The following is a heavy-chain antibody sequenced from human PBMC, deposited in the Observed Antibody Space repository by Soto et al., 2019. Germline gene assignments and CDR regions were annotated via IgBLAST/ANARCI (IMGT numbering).Heavy chain of an antibody. CDR3: ARRYSRGAFDI. D-gene: IGHD2-15*01. J-gene: IGHJ3*02. Sequence: QLQLQESGPGLVKPSETLSLTCTVSGGSISSSSYYWGWIRQPPGKGLEWIGSISYSGSTYYNPSLKGRVITSVDTAKNQCSLMLRSVTAADTAVYYCARRYSRGAFDIWCQGTMVTVS. V-gene: IGHV4-39*01. CDR1: GGSISSSSYY. CDR2: ISYSGST.